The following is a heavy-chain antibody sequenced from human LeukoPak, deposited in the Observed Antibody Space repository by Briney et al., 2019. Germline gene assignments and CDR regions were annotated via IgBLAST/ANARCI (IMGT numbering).Heavy chain of an antibody. V-gene: IGHV1-46*01. CDR2: INPNGGST. CDR1: GYSFTNYY. D-gene: IGHD6-13*01. Sequence: GASVKVSCKAVGYSFTNYYMHWVRQARGQGLEWMGLINPNGGSTGYAEKFQGRVTMTRDMSTSTVYMELSSLRSDGTAVYYCARTFSIAVAGRNDYWGQGTLVTVSS. CDR3: ARTFSIAVAGRNDY. J-gene: IGHJ4*02.